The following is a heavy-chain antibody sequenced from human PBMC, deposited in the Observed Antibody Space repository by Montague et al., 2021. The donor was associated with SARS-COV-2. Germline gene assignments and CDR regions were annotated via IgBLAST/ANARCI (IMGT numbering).Heavy chain of an antibody. D-gene: IGHD3-22*01. Sequence: SLRLSCAASGFIFEDYAMHWVRQAPGKGLEWVSGISWNSGSIAYADSVKGRFTISGENAKNPLYLQMSSLRPEDTALYYCAKDGGHSSGYYYEGGFDSWGQGTPVTVSS. CDR3: AKDGGHSSGYYYEGGFDS. CDR2: ISWNSGSI. V-gene: IGHV3-9*01. CDR1: GFIFEDYA. J-gene: IGHJ4*02.